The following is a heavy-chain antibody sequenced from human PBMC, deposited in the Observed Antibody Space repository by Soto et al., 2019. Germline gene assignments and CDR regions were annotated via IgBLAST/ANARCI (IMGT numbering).Heavy chain of an antibody. V-gene: IGHV3-21*01. Sequence: PGGSLRLSCAASGFTFSSFVMNWVRQAPGKGLEWVSSITSSSSYIYYADSVKGRFTISRDNAKNSLYLQMNSLRAEDTAVYYCASSADSSGYYYDYYYGMDVWGQGTTVTVSS. J-gene: IGHJ6*02. D-gene: IGHD3-22*01. CDR3: ASSADSSGYYYDYYYGMDV. CDR1: GFTFSSFV. CDR2: ITSSSSYI.